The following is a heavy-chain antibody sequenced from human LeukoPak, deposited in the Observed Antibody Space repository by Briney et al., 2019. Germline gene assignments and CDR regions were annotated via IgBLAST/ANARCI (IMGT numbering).Heavy chain of an antibody. J-gene: IGHJ3*02. CDR3: AADYYDNSGQSSDAFDI. D-gene: IGHD3-22*01. Sequence: KPSGTLSLTCTGSGCSISGYYWSWIRQPPGEGLEWIWDIYYSGSTTYNPSLKSRVTMSVDTSKNQLSLRVSSVTAADTAVYYCAADYYDNSGQSSDAFDIWGQGTMVTVSS. CDR1: GCSISGYY. V-gene: IGHV4-59*08. CDR2: IYYSGST.